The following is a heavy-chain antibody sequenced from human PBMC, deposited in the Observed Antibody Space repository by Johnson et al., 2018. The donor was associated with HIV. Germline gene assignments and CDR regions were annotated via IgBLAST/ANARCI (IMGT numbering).Heavy chain of an antibody. Sequence: QVLLVESGGGLVKPGGSLRLSCAASGFTFSDYYMTWIRQAPGKGLEWLSFISSSGDIIRYADSVKGRFTISRDNAKNSLILQMNSLRDEDTAVYYCARRTLTVLFDIWGQGTLVTVSA. J-gene: IGHJ3*02. D-gene: IGHD3-16*01. CDR2: ISSSGDII. V-gene: IGHV3-11*04. CDR3: ARRTLTVLFDI. CDR1: GFTFSDYY.